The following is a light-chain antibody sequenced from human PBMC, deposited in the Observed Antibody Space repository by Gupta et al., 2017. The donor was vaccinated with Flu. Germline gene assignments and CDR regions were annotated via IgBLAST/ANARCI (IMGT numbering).Light chain of an antibody. CDR3: DASDDRLNGVV. Sequence: QSVLPQPPSASGTPGQRVTISCSGSSSNVGMNTVNWYQQLPGKAPKLRSYRKNKRPSGVPDRFSGSKSGTSESLTISGLQAEDEAEYDCDASDDRLNGVVFGGGTKLTVL. CDR2: RKN. J-gene: IGLJ3*02. CDR1: SSNVGMNT. V-gene: IGLV1-44*01.